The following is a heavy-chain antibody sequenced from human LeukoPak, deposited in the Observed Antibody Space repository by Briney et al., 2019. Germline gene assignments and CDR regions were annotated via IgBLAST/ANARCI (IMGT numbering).Heavy chain of an antibody. V-gene: IGHV4-4*02. CDR2: IYHSGST. J-gene: IGHJ4*02. CDR1: GGSISSSNW. Sequence: SETLSLTCAVSGGSISSSNWWSWVRQPPGKGLEWIGEIYHSGSTNYNPSLKSRVTISVDKSKNQFSLKLSSVTAADTAVYYCARVRRDGYNYFDYWGQGTLVTVSS. D-gene: IGHD5-24*01. CDR3: ARVRRDGYNYFDY.